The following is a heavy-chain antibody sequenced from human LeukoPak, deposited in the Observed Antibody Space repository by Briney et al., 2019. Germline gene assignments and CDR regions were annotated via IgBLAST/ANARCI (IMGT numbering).Heavy chain of an antibody. D-gene: IGHD3-10*01. CDR1: GFTFSNYG. CDR3: ARALAATITPLPGGANFDY. Sequence: PGGSLRLSCAASGFTFSNYGMHWVRQPPGNGLEWVSVISNDGTNTYQADSVKGRFTISRDNFKNTLYLQINSLRTEDTAIYYCARALAATITPLPGGANFDYWGQGTLVTVSS. J-gene: IGHJ4*02. CDR2: ISNDGTNT. V-gene: IGHV3-30*19.